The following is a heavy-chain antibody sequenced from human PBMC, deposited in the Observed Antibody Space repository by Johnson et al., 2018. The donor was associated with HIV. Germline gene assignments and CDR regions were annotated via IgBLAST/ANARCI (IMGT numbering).Heavy chain of an antibody. Sequence: QVQLVESGGGVLQPGRSLRLSCVASGFTFSNYGMHWVRQAPGKGLEWVAVISYDGSKKYYADSVKGRFTISRDNSKNTLYLQMNSLRAEDTAVYYCAKGAQWLVLLDAFDIWGQGTMVTVSS. J-gene: IGHJ3*02. CDR1: GFTFSNYG. CDR3: AKGAQWLVLLDAFDI. V-gene: IGHV3-30*18. D-gene: IGHD6-19*01. CDR2: ISYDGSKK.